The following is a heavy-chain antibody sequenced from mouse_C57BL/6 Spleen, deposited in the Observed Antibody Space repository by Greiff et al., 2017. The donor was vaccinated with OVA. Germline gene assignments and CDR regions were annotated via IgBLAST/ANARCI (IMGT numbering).Heavy chain of an antibody. CDR3: AKESYYGSSPYWYVDV. CDR1: GFSLTSYG. D-gene: IGHD1-1*01. V-gene: IGHV2-5*01. Sequence: QVQLQQSGPGLVQPSQSLSITCTVSGFSLTSYGVHWVRQSPGKGLEWLGVIWRGGSTDYNAAFMSRLSITKDNSKSQVFFKMNSLQADDTAIYYCAKESYYGSSPYWYVDVWGTGTTVTVSS. CDR2: IWRGGST. J-gene: IGHJ1*03.